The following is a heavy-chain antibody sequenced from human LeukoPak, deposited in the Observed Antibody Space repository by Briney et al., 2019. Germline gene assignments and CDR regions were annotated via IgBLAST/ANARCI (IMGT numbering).Heavy chain of an antibody. CDR2: IYSGGST. CDR1: GFTVSSNH. Sequence: GGSLRLSCAASGFTVSSNHMSWVRQGPGKGLEWVSVIYSGGSTYYADSVKGRFTISRDNSKNTLYLQMNSLRAEDTAVYYCASHSSSWYGFDYWGQGTLVTVSS. D-gene: IGHD6-13*01. CDR3: ASHSSSWYGFDY. V-gene: IGHV3-53*01. J-gene: IGHJ4*02.